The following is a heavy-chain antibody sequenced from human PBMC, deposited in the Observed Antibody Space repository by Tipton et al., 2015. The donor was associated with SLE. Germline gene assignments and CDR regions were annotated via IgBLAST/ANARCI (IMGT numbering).Heavy chain of an antibody. CDR2: VYDSGTT. V-gene: IGHV4-39*07. Sequence: TLSLTCFVSGDSITSDIYYWGWIRQPPGKGLEWIGSVYDSGTTHYNPSLKSRVTMSVDTSKTQFSLKLGSLTAADTAVYYCARVVTVGAAHYYDIDVWGQGTRVTVSS. J-gene: IGHJ6*02. CDR1: GDSITSDIYY. D-gene: IGHD2-21*02. CDR3: ARVVTVGAAHYYDIDV.